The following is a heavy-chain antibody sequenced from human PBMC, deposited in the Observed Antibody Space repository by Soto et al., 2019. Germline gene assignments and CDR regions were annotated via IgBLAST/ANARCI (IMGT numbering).Heavy chain of an antibody. CDR1: GFTFSDSY. Sequence: PGGSLRLSCAASGFTFSDSYMSRIRQAPGKGLEWISYITFSCNTVYYADSLKGRFTISRDNAKNSLYLQMNRLRAEDTAVYYCARVSWREKYGMDVWGQGTTVTFSS. CDR3: ARVSWREKYGMDV. CDR2: ITFSCNTV. J-gene: IGHJ6*02. V-gene: IGHV3-11*01.